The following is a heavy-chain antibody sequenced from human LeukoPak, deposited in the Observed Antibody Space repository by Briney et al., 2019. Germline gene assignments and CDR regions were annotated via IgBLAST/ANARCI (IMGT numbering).Heavy chain of an antibody. V-gene: IGHV3-48*04. J-gene: IGHJ4*02. D-gene: IGHD2-15*01. CDR1: GFIFSSYG. CDR2: ISSSSSTI. Sequence: GGSLRLSCAASGFIFSSYGMNWVRQAPGKGLEWVSYISSSSSTIYYADSVKGRFTISRDNAKNSLYLQMNSLRAEDTAVYYCAREESWSNFDYWGQGTLVTVSS. CDR3: AREESWSNFDY.